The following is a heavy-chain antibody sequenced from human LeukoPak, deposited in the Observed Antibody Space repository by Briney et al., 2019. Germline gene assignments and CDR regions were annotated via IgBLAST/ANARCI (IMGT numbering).Heavy chain of an antibody. V-gene: IGHV3-74*01. J-gene: IGHJ4*02. CDR1: GFTFSSYW. Sequence: PGGSLRLSCAASGFTFSSYWMHWVRHAPGKGLVWVSRVNSDGSGTTYADSVKGRFTISRDKAKNTLYLQMNSLRAEDTAVYYCARESKYSGYPFDYWGQGTLVTVSS. CDR2: VNSDGSGT. D-gene: IGHD5-12*01. CDR3: ARESKYSGYPFDY.